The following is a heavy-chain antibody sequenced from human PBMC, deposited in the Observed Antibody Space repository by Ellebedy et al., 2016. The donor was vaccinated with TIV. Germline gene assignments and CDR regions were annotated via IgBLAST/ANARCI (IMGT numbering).Heavy chain of an antibody. CDR1: GYTFTSYA. Sequence: ASVKVSCKASGYTFTSYAMNWVRQAPGQGLEWMGWINTNTGNPTYAQGFTGRFVFSLDTSVSTAYLQISSLKAEDTAVYYCARAHYDSSGYYGNWFDPWGQGTLVTVSS. V-gene: IGHV7-4-1*02. D-gene: IGHD3-22*01. CDR3: ARAHYDSSGYYGNWFDP. J-gene: IGHJ5*02. CDR2: INTNTGNP.